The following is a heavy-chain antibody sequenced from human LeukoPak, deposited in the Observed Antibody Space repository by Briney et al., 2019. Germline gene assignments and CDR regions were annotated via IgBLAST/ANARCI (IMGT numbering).Heavy chain of an antibody. CDR3: ARDGAGVSDY. D-gene: IGHD6-19*01. Sequence: PGRSLRLSCAASGFTFSSYGMHWVRQAPGKGLEWVAVISYDGSNKYYADSVKGRFTISRDNSKNTLYLQMNSLRAEDTAVYYCARDGAGVSDYWGQGTLVTVSS. V-gene: IGHV3-30*03. CDR1: GFTFSSYG. CDR2: ISYDGSNK. J-gene: IGHJ4*02.